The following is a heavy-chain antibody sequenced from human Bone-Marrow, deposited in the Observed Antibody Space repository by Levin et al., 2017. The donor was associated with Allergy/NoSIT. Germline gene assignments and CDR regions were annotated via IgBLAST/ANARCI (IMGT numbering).Heavy chain of an antibody. J-gene: IGHJ6*02. Sequence: SETLSLTCSVSGGPVSSGTYYWSGIRRPPGKGLEWIGYINYRGGTKYNPSLESRVTISADTSKNEFSLKVTSVTAADTAMCYCARNRIIVSGGNDYYYGMDVWGQGTTVTVSS. D-gene: IGHD5/OR15-5a*01. CDR1: GGPVSSGTYY. V-gene: IGHV4-61*01. CDR2: INYRGGT. CDR3: ARNRIIVSGGNDYYYGMDV.